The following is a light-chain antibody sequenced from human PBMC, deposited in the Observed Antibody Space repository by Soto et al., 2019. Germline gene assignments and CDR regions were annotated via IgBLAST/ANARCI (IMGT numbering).Light chain of an antibody. CDR2: AAS. CDR3: QQSYSTPPIT. CDR1: QSISSW. Sequence: IQMTQSPCTLSASVGDRVTITCRASQSISSWLAWYQQKPGKAPKILIYAASSLQSGVPSRFSSSRSWTAFTLTISSLQPEDFSTYYCQQSYSTPPITFGQGTRLEIK. V-gene: IGKV1-39*01. J-gene: IGKJ5*01.